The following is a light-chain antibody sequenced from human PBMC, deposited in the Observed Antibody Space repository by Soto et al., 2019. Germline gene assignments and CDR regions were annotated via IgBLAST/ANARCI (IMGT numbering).Light chain of an antibody. CDR1: QGISSY. V-gene: IGKV1-8*01. CDR2: AAS. J-gene: IGKJ1*01. CDR3: QQYYSYLRT. Sequence: AIRMTQSPSSLSASTGDRVTITCRASQGISSYLAWYQQKPGKAPKLLIYAASTLQSGVPSRFSGSGSGTDFTLTISCLQSEDFATYCCQQYYSYLRTFGQGTKVEIK.